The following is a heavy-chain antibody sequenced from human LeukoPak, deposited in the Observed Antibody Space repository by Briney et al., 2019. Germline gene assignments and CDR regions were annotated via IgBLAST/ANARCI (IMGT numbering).Heavy chain of an antibody. CDR1: GYSISSGYY. CDR3: AKHKCSSTSCFSHNWFDP. V-gene: IGHV4-38-2*01. Sequence: KPSETLSLTCAVSGYSISSGYYWGWIRQPPRKGLEWIGSIYHSGSTYYNPSLKSRVTISVDTSKNQFSLKLSSVTAADTAVYNCAKHKCSSTSCFSHNWFDPWGQGTLVTVSS. J-gene: IGHJ5*02. CDR2: IYHSGST. D-gene: IGHD2-2*01.